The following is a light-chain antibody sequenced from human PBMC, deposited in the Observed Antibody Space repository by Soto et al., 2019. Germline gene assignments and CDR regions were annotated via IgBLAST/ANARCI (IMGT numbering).Light chain of an antibody. V-gene: IGKV1-17*01. CDR3: LQHNTYPFT. CDR1: QGIRNG. CDR2: AAS. J-gene: IGKJ2*01. Sequence: DIQMTQSPSSLSASVGDRVTITCRASQGIRNGLGWYQQKPGKAPKRLIYAASSLQSGVPSRLSGSGSGTEFTLTISSLQPEDFATYYCLQHNTYPFTFGQGTKLEIK.